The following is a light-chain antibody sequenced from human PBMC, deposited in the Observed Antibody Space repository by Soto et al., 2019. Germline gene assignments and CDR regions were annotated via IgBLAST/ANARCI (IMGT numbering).Light chain of an antibody. CDR1: SSDVGGYNY. J-gene: IGLJ2*01. V-gene: IGLV2-14*01. Sequence: QSALTQPASVSGSPGQSITISCTGTSSDVGGYNYVSWYQQHPGKAPKLMIYEVSNRPSGVSNRFSGSKSGNTASLTISGLQAEDEADYYGSSYTSSSTVVFGGGTKLTAL. CDR2: EVS. CDR3: SSYTSSSTVV.